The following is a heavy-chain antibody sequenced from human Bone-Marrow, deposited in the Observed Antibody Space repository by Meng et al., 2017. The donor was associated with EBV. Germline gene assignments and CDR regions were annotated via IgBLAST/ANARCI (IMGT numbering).Heavy chain of an antibody. CDR1: AFTFSSYS. J-gene: IGHJ5*02. V-gene: IGHV3-21*01. Sequence: EVELGEFGGGRVKPGGSLSLSCAASAFTFSSYSMNWVRQAPGKGLEWVSSISSSSSYIYYADSVKGRFTISRDNAKNSLYLQMNSLRAEDTAVYYCARESRGWFDPWGQGTLVTVSS. CDR3: ARESRGWFDP. CDR2: ISSSSSYI.